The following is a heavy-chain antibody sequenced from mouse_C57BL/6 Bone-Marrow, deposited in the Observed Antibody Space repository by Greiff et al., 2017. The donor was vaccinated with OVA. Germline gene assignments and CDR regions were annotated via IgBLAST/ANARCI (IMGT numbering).Heavy chain of an antibody. Sequence: VKVVESGPELVKPGASVKISCKASGYAFSSSWMNWVKQRPGKGLEWIGRIYPGDGDTNYNGKLKGKATLTADKSSSTAYMQLSSLTSEDSAVYFCARHEDGYYASYFDYWGQGTTLTVSS. CDR2: IYPGDGDT. J-gene: IGHJ2*01. CDR1: GYAFSSSW. CDR3: ARHEDGYYASYFDY. D-gene: IGHD2-3*01. V-gene: IGHV1-82*01.